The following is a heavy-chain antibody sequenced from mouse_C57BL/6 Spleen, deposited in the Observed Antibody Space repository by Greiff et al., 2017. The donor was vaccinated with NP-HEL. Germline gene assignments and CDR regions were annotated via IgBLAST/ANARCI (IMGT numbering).Heavy chain of an antibody. J-gene: IGHJ2*01. CDR3: ARGGGYSY. Sequence: QVQLQQPGAELVRPGTSVKLSCKASGYTFTSYWMHWVKQRPGQGLEWIGVIDPSDSYTNYNQKFKGKATLTVDTSSSTAYMQLSSLTSEDSAVYYCARGGGYSYWGQGTTLTVSS. CDR1: GYTFTSYW. CDR2: IDPSDSYT. D-gene: IGHD1-3*01. V-gene: IGHV1-59*01.